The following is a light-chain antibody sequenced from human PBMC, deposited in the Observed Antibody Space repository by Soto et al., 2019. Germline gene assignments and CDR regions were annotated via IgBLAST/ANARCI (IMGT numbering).Light chain of an antibody. J-gene: IGKJ5*01. CDR1: ESIATY. V-gene: IGKV3-20*01. CDR2: GAS. Sequence: EIVLTQSPGTLSLSPGERATLSCRASESIATYVAWYQQNPGQAPRLLIYGASRRATGIPDRFSGSGSGTDFTLTISRLEPEDFAVYYCQQYGSSLSITFGQGTRLEIK. CDR3: QQYGSSLSIT.